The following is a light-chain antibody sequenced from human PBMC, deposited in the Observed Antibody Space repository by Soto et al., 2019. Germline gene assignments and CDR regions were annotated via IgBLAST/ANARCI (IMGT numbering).Light chain of an antibody. CDR2: GVT. Sequence: QSALTQPASVSGSPGQSITISCTGTSSDVGDYNYVSWYQQHPGKAPKLIIYGVTDRPSGISSRFSGSKSGNTASLTISGLQAEDEADYYCSSYTSTNTLLFGGGTKVTVL. CDR1: SSDVGDYNY. V-gene: IGLV2-14*03. CDR3: SSYTSTNTLL. J-gene: IGLJ2*01.